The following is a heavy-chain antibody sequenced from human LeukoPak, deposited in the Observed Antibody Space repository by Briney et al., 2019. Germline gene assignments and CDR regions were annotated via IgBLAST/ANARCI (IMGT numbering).Heavy chain of an antibody. J-gene: IGHJ3*02. V-gene: IGHV4-59*01. CDR3: ARPNSSSWYHPDAFDI. CDR1: GGSISSYY. Sequence: PSETLSLTCTVSGGSISSYYWSWIRQPPGKGLEWIGYIYYSGSTNYNPSLKSRVTISVDTSKNQFSLKLSSVTAADTAVYYCARPNSSSWYHPDAFDIWGQGTMVTVSS. D-gene: IGHD6-13*01. CDR2: IYYSGST.